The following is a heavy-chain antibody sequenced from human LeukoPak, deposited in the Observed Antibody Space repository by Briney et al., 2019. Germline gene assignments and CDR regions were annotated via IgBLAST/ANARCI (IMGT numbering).Heavy chain of an antibody. V-gene: IGHV3-21*01. CDR1: SSYY. Sequence: SSYYWGWIRQSPGKGLEWVSSISSSSSYIYYADSVKGRFTISRDNAKNSLYLQMNSLRAEDTAVYYCARSESSTFTDLGHWGQGTLVTVSS. CDR3: ARSESSTFTDLGH. CDR2: ISSSSSYI. J-gene: IGHJ4*02. D-gene: IGHD2-2*01.